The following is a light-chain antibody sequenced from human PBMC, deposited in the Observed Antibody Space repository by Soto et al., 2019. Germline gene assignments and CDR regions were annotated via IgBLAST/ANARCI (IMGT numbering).Light chain of an antibody. V-gene: IGLV2-14*01. J-gene: IGLJ1*01. Sequence: LTQPASVSGSPGQSITISCTGTSSDVGGYNYVSWYQQHPGKAPKLMIYDVSNRPSGVSNRFSGSKSGNTASLTISGLQAEDEADYYCSSYTSSSTYVFGTGTKVTV. CDR1: SSDVGGYNY. CDR2: DVS. CDR3: SSYTSSSTYV.